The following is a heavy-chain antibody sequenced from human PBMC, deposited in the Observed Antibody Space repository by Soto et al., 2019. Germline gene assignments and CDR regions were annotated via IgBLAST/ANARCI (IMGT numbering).Heavy chain of an antibody. CDR1: CASIGSSGYF. CDR2: ISYSGSK. Sequence: PSETLSLTCTLSCASIGSSGYFWAWIRQAPGKGLEWFGTISYSGSKYYNPSLRNRITISADSSKTQFSLTLSSVTAADTAVYFCARHQGEGWFDPWGQGTLVTVSS. CDR3: ARHQGEGWFDP. D-gene: IGHD3-16*01. V-gene: IGHV4-39*01. J-gene: IGHJ5*02.